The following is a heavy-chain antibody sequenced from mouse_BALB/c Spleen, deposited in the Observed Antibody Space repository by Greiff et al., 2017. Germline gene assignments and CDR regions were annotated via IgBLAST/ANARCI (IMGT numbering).Heavy chain of an antibody. CDR2: INPSNGRT. CDR1: GYTFTSYW. D-gene: IGHD3-3*01. CDR3: ARGDSFAY. V-gene: IGHV1S81*02. Sequence: QVQLKQPGAELVKPGASVKLSCKASGYTFTSYWMHWVKQRPGQGLEWIGEINPSNGRTNYNEKFKSKATLTVDKSSSTAYMQLSSLTSEDSAVYYCARGDSFAYWGQGTLVTVSA. J-gene: IGHJ3*01.